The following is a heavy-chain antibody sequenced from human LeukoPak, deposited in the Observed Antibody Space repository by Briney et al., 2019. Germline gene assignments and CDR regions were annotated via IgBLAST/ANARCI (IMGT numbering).Heavy chain of an antibody. CDR1: GYTFTSYG. Sequence: ASVKVSCKASGYTFTSYGDSWVRQAPGQGLEWMGWISAYNGNTNYAQKLQGRVTMTTDTSTSTAYMELRSLRSDDTAVYYCARSLTYYYDSSGYFPGVSWFDPWGQGTLVTVSS. V-gene: IGHV1-18*01. CDR2: ISAYNGNT. CDR3: ARSLTYYYDSSGYFPGVSWFDP. J-gene: IGHJ5*02. D-gene: IGHD3-22*01.